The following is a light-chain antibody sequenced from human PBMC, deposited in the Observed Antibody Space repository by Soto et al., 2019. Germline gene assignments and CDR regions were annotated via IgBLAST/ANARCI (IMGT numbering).Light chain of an antibody. Sequence: ETVMTQSPATLSVSPGERATLSCWASQSVNSNLAWYQQKLGQAPRVLIYGASTRATGIPARFSGSGSETEFILTIGSLQSEDSATYYCQHYNTWPWTFGQGTKEDIK. CDR1: QSVNSN. CDR3: QHYNTWPWT. V-gene: IGKV3-15*01. J-gene: IGKJ1*01. CDR2: GAS.